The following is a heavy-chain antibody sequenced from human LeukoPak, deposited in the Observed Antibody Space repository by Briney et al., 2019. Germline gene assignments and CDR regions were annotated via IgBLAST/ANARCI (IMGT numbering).Heavy chain of an antibody. CDR1: GYSFTSYW. Sequence: GESLKISCKGSGYSFTSYWIGWVRQMPGKGLEWMGIIYPGDSDTRYSPSFQGQVTISADKSISTAYLQWSSLKASDTAMYYCARQGYSYGYDYYYYMDVWGKGTTVTVSS. J-gene: IGHJ6*03. V-gene: IGHV5-51*01. CDR2: IYPGDSDT. D-gene: IGHD5-18*01. CDR3: ARQGYSYGYDYYYYMDV.